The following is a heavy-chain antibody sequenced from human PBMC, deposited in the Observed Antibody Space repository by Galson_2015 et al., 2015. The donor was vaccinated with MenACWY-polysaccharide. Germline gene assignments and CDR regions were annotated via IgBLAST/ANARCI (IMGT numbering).Heavy chain of an antibody. CDR1: GFTFHDHG. D-gene: IGHD3-3*01. CDR3: SRAPFYDFVLDY. V-gene: IGHV3-49*03. J-gene: IGHJ4*02. Sequence: SLRLSCAASGFTFHDHGVSWFRQAPGKGLEWVGFLRSETYGGPPQYAASVTGRFLISRDDSKTIAYLHMNSLTTEDTAVYYCSRAPFYDFVLDYWGQGTLVTVSS. CDR2: LRSETYGGPP.